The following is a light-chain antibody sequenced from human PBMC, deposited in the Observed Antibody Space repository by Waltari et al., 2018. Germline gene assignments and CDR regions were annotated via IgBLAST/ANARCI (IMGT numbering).Light chain of an antibody. V-gene: IGKV1-6*01. CDR1: QGIRND. J-gene: IGKJ2*01. Sequence: AIQMTQSPSSLSASVGDRVTITCRASQGIRNDLGWYQQKPGKAPKLLIYAASSLQSGVPSRFSGRGSGTDFTLTISSLQPEEFATYYCLQDYNYPYTFGQGTKLEIK. CDR3: LQDYNYPYT. CDR2: AAS.